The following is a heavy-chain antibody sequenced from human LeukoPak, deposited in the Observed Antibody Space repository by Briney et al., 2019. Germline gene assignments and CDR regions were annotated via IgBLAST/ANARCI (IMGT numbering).Heavy chain of an antibody. CDR2: IYYSGST. J-gene: IGHJ5*02. D-gene: IGHD3-3*01. Sequence: SETLSLTCTVSGGSISSSSYYWGWIRQPPGKGLEWIGSIYYSGSTYYNPSLKSRVTISVDTSKNQFSLKLSSLTAADTAVYYCARHDLGGLDPWGQETLVTVSS. CDR3: ARHDLGGLDP. CDR1: GGSISSSSYY. V-gene: IGHV4-39*01.